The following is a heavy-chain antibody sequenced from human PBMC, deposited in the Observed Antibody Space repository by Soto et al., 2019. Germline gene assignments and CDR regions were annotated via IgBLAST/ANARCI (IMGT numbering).Heavy chain of an antibody. CDR2: IYYSGST. V-gene: IGHV4-39*01. J-gene: IGHJ5*02. Sequence: SETLSLTCTVSGGSISSSGYYWGWIRQPPGKGLEWIGSIYYSGSTYYNPSLKSRVTISVDTSKNQFSLKLSSVTAADTAVYYCARRDGSGWYGASHNWFDPWGQGTLVTVSS. CDR1: GGSISSSGYY. D-gene: IGHD6-19*01. CDR3: ARRDGSGWYGASHNWFDP.